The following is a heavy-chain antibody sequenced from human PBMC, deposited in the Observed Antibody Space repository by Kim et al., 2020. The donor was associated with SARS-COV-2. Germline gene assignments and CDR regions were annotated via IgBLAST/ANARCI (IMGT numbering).Heavy chain of an antibody. CDR1: GFTFNTYA. V-gene: IGHV3-23*01. D-gene: IGHD5-12*01. Sequence: GGSLRLSCAASGFTFNTYAMSWVRQAPGKGLGWVSAISGSGSITYSADSVKGRFAISRDNSKNTLYLQMNSLRAEDTAVYYCASRSDSTTTMVTLDAFDIWGQGTMVTVSS. CDR3: ASRSDSTTTMVTLDAFDI. J-gene: IGHJ3*02. CDR2: ISGSGSIT.